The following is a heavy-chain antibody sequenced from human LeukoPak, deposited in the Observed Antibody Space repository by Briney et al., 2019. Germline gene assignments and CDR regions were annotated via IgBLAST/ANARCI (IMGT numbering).Heavy chain of an antibody. V-gene: IGHV5-51*01. CDR1: GYSFTSYW. CDR2: IYPGDSDT. D-gene: IGHD2-21*02. Sequence: GESLKISCKGSGYSFTSYWIGWVRPMPGKGLEWMGIIYPGDSDTRYSPSSQGQVTISADTSIDTLYLQLNNLQASDTAIYYCARGGWRQAKNFDYWGQGTLVTVSS. CDR3: ARGGWRQAKNFDY. J-gene: IGHJ4*02.